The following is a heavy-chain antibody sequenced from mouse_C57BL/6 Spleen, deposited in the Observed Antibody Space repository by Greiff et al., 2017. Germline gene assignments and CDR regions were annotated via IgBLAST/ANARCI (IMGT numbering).Heavy chain of an antibody. CDR1: GYTFTSYG. CDR3: ASRGVSTTRDYAMDY. Sequence: QVQLQQSGAELARPGASVKLSCKASGYTFTSYGISWVKQRTGQGLEWIGEIYPRSGNTYYNENFKGKVTLSADKSSSTAYMELRSLTSEDSAVYFGASRGVSTTRDYAMDYWGQGTSVTVSS. D-gene: IGHD1-2*01. CDR2: IYPRSGNT. J-gene: IGHJ4*01. V-gene: IGHV1-81*01.